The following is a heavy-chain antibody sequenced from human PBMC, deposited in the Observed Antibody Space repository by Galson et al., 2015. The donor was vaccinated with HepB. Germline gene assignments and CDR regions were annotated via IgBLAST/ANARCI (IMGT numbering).Heavy chain of an antibody. Sequence: SLRLSCAVSGFTVSNNYMSWVRQAPGKGLEWVSIIYSGGYTYHADSVKGRFTTSRDNSNNIVYLQMNRLRAEDTAVYYCARRGYGDYSPFDYWGQGTLVTVSS. D-gene: IGHD4-17*01. V-gene: IGHV3-53*01. CDR3: ARRGYGDYSPFDY. J-gene: IGHJ4*02. CDR1: GFTVSNNY. CDR2: IYSGGYT.